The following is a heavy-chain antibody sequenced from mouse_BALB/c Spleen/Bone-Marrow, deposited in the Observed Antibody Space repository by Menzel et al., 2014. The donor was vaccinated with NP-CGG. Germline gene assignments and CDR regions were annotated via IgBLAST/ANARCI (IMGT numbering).Heavy chain of an antibody. CDR1: GFNIKDTY. CDR2: IDPANGNT. Sequence: VQLKQSGAELVKPGASVKLSCTASGFNIKDTYMRWVKQRPEQGLEWIGRIDPANGNTKYDPKFQGKATITADTSSNTAYLQLSSLTSEDTAVYYCANYDYGWYFDVWGAGTTVTVSS. V-gene: IGHV14-3*02. D-gene: IGHD2-4*01. CDR3: ANYDYGWYFDV. J-gene: IGHJ1*01.